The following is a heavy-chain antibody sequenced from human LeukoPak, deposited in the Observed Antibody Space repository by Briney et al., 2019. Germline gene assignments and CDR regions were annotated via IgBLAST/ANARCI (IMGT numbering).Heavy chain of an antibody. CDR2: IYYSGNT. J-gene: IGHJ3*01. D-gene: IGHD3-22*01. CDR1: GGSISSTSYN. V-gene: IGHV4-39*01. Sequence: SETLSLTCAVSGGSISSTSYNWAWIRQPPGKGLEWIGTIYYSGNTYHNPSLKSRVTMSVDTSRNQFSLKLSSVDAADTAVYYCAKAGVRYFDNSSLYAFDFWGQGTTVTVSS. CDR3: AKAGVRYFDNSSLYAFDF.